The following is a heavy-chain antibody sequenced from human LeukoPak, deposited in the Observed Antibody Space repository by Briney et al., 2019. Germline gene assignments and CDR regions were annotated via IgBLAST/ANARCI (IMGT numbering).Heavy chain of an antibody. D-gene: IGHD3-22*01. CDR3: ARESYYYDSSGYYPYMDV. V-gene: IGHV4-59*01. CDR1: GGSISSYY. Sequence: PSETLSLTCTVSGGSISSYYWSWIRQPPGKGLEWIGYIYYSGSTNYNPSLKSRVTISVETSKNQFSLKLSSVTAADTAVYYCARESYYYDSSGYYPYMDVWGKGTTVTVYS. CDR2: IYYSGST. J-gene: IGHJ6*03.